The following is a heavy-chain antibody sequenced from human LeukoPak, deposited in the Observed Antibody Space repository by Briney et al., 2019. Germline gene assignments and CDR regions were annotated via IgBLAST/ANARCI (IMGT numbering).Heavy chain of an antibody. V-gene: IGHV3-30*02. CDR3: AIPPRDTVPTFDC. J-gene: IGHJ4*02. CDR2: IRYDGSNK. Sequence: GGSLRLSCAVSGFTFSSYCMHWVRQAPAKGLEGVVFIRYDGSNKYYPDSVKGRFTISRENSKKTLYLEMKRLIDEDTAVYSGAIPPRDTVPTFDCGGEGTVVAAS. D-gene: IGHD2-21*01. CDR1: GFTFSSYC.